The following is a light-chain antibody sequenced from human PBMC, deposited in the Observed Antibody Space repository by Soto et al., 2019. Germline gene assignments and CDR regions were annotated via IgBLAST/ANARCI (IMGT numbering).Light chain of an antibody. CDR2: EGS. Sequence: SALTQPASVSGSPGQSITISCTGTSSDVGNYNLVSWYQQHPGKAPKLMIYEGSKRPSGVSNRFSGSKSGNTASLTISGLQAEDEADYYCSSYASSTTPYVFGTGTKVTVL. CDR1: SSDVGNYNL. V-gene: IGLV2-14*02. J-gene: IGLJ1*01. CDR3: SSYASSTTPYV.